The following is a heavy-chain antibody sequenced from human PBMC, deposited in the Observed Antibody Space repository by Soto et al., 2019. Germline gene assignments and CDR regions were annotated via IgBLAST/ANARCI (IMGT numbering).Heavy chain of an antibody. J-gene: IGHJ4*01. D-gene: IGHD6-13*01. CDR1: GGSISSYGYY. CDR2: IYYSGTT. CDR3: ARDQAAAGTFFAY. V-gene: IGHV4-31*03. Sequence: QVQLQESGPGLVKPSQTLSLTCTVSGGSISSYGYYWTWIRQHPGKGLEWIGYIYYSGTTYYNPSLKSRLXXSXDXXRNQFSLKLSSVTAADTAVYYCARDQAAAGTFFAYWGHGSLVTVSS.